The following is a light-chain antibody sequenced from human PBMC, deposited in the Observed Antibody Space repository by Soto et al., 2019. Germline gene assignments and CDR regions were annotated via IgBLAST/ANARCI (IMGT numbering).Light chain of an antibody. CDR2: GAS. V-gene: IGKV3-20*01. Sequence: EIVLTQSPGTLSLSPGERATLSCRASQSVSSSFLAWYQQKPDQAPRLLIYGASSRATGIPDRFSGSGSGTDFTLTISRLEREDFAVYYCQQYGSSPWTFGQGTKVEIK. CDR3: QQYGSSPWT. J-gene: IGKJ1*01. CDR1: QSVSSSF.